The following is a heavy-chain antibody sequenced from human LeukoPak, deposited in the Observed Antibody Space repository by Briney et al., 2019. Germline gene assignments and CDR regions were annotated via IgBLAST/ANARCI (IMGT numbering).Heavy chain of an antibody. J-gene: IGHJ4*02. Sequence: HPGGSLRLSCAASGFTFSSYAMHWVRQAPGKGLEWVAVISYDGSNKYYADSVKGRFTISGDNSKNTLYLQMNSLRAEDTAVYYCARDGSYYSFDYWGQGTLVTVSP. CDR2: ISYDGSNK. CDR3: ARDGSYYSFDY. CDR1: GFTFSSYA. V-gene: IGHV3-30-3*01. D-gene: IGHD1-26*01.